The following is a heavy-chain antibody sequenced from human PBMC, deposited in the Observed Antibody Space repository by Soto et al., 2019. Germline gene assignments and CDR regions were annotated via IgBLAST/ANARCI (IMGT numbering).Heavy chain of an antibody. CDR2: INHSGST. D-gene: IGHD3-3*01. CDR1: GGSFSGYY. CDR3: ARDGGYDFWSGQLDYYYYGMDV. Sequence: SETLSLTCAVYGGSFSGYYWSWIRQPPGKGLEWIGEINHSGSTNYNPSLKSRVTISVDTSKNQFSLKLSSVTAADTAVYYCARDGGYDFWSGQLDYYYYGMDVWGQGTTVTVSS. V-gene: IGHV4-34*01. J-gene: IGHJ6*02.